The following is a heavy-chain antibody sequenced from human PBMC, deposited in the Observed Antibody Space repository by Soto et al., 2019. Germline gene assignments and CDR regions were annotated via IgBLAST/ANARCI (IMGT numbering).Heavy chain of an antibody. J-gene: IGHJ4*02. CDR3: ARGYNSGLSIHPYYFDL. CDR1: GGTFSSYA. Sequence: ASVKVSCKASGGTFSSYAISWVRQAPGQGLEWMGGIIPIFGTANYAQKFQGRVTITADNSISTAYLQWSTLKAPDTAMYFCARGYNSGLSIHPYYFDLWGQGTLVTVSS. CDR2: IIPIFGTA. D-gene: IGHD6-19*01. V-gene: IGHV1-69*06.